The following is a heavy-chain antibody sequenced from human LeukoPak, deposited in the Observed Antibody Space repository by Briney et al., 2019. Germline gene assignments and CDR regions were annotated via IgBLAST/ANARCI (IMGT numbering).Heavy chain of an antibody. D-gene: IGHD3-22*01. CDR2: IIPIFGTA. J-gene: IGHJ4*02. CDR3: ARDYYDSSGYSD. Sequence: SVKVSCKASGGTFSSYAISWVRQAPGQGLEWMGGIIPIFGTANYAQKFQGRVTITADKSTSTAYMELSSLRSEDTAVYYCARDYYDSSGYSDWGQGTLVTVSS. V-gene: IGHV1-69*06. CDR1: GGTFSSYA.